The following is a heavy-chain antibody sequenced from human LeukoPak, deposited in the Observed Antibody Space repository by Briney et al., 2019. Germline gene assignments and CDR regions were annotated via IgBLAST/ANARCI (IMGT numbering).Heavy chain of an antibody. CDR1: GGSISSSSYY. D-gene: IGHD1-26*01. Sequence: SETLSLTCTVSGGSISSSSYYWGWIRQPPGKGLEWIGSIYYSGSTYYNPSLKSRVTISVDTSKNQFSLKLSSVTAADTAVYYCARDLAQWELLGALGYWGQGTLVTVSS. CDR2: IYYSGST. J-gene: IGHJ4*02. V-gene: IGHV4-39*02. CDR3: ARDLAQWELLGALGY.